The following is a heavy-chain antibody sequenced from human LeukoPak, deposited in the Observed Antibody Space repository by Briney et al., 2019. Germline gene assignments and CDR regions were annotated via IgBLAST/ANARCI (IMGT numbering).Heavy chain of an antibody. D-gene: IGHD6-13*01. CDR2: ISGSGGSS. V-gene: IGHV3-23*01. J-gene: IGHJ4*02. CDR3: ARAAAGTLWSFDY. CDR1: GFTFSNYA. Sequence: GGSLRLSCAASGFTFSNYAMTWVRQAPGKGLEWVPAISGSGGSSYYVDSVKGRFTISRDNSNNSLYVQMNSLRAEDTAIYYCARAAAGTLWSFDYWGQGTTVTVSS.